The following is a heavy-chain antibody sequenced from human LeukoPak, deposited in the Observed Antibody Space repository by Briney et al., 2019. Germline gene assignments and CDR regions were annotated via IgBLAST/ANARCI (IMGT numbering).Heavy chain of an antibody. D-gene: IGHD3-22*01. J-gene: IGHJ4*02. CDR3: ARGTYYYDSGHYYGLYYFDY. Sequence: GGSLRLSCAASGFTFSSYWMLWVRQTPGQGLVWVSRISPDGSSTSYADSVKGRFTISRDNAKNTLYLQMDSLRAEDTAVYYCARGTYYYDSGHYYGLYYFDYWSQGTLVTVSS. V-gene: IGHV3-74*01. CDR2: ISPDGSST. CDR1: GFTFSSYW.